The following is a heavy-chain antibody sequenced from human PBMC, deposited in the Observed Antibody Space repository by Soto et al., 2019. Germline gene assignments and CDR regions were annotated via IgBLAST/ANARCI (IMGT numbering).Heavy chain of an antibody. D-gene: IGHD4-4*01. CDR3: ARYDYSNLDY. CDR2: ISSSSSYI. V-gene: IGHV3-21*01. Sequence: EVQLVESGGGLVKPGGSLRLSCAASGFIFSSYSMNWVRQAPGKGLEWVSSISSSSSYIYYADSVKGRFTISRDNAKNSLYLKMNSLRAEDTAVYYCARYDYSNLDYWGQGTLVTVSS. J-gene: IGHJ4*02. CDR1: GFIFSSYS.